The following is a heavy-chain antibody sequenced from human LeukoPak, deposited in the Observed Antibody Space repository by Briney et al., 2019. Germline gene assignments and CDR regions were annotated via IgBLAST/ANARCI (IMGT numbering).Heavy chain of an antibody. CDR1: GYIFTDYY. CDR2: INPNSGYT. Sequence: ASVNLSCKSTGYIFTDYYIHWDRHAPGQPLERMGWINPNSGYTNYAQRFEGRVTMTRATSIVTGYMALSRLTSGDTAVYCCARGYRFGSNPDCWGQGTVVTVSS. V-gene: IGHV1-2*02. D-gene: IGHD3-10*01. CDR3: ARGYRFGSNPDC. J-gene: IGHJ4*02.